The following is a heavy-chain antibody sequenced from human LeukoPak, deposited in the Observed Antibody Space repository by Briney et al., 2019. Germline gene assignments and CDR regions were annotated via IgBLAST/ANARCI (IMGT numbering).Heavy chain of an antibody. Sequence: GASVKVSCKASGGTFSSYPISWVRQAPGQGLEWMGGIIPIFGTANYAQKFQGRVTITADESTSTAYMELSSLRSEDTAVYYCAFRVDTAMVFDYWGQGTLVTVSS. J-gene: IGHJ4*02. CDR3: AFRVDTAMVFDY. CDR2: IIPIFGTA. CDR1: GGTFSSYP. D-gene: IGHD5-18*01. V-gene: IGHV1-69*13.